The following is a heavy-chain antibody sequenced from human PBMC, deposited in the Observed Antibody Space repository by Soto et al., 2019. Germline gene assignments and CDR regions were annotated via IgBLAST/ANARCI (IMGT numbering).Heavy chain of an antibody. D-gene: IGHD3-22*01. V-gene: IGHV4-39*01. Sequence: SSETLSLTCSVSDGSMNSDSYYWGWIRQPPGKGLEWIGVINYSGTTFHNVSLKSRVTMSVESSRNQLSLKLTSVTAADTAVYYCARLGGYVSVGYYYLWDSWGQGTLVTVSS. J-gene: IGHJ4*02. CDR2: INYSGTT. CDR1: DGSMNSDSYY. CDR3: ARLGGYVSVGYYYLWDS.